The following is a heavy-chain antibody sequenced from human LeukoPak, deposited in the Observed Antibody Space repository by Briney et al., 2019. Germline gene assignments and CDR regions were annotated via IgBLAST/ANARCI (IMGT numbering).Heavy chain of an antibody. CDR3: DEYLDS. D-gene: IGHD5-12*01. CDR1: GFAFESYS. Sequence: PGGSLRLSCAGSGFAFESYSMTWVRQAPGKGLEWVSLISATSSDVNYAESVRGRFTISRDNAKNSLFLLMDSLRVEDTAISAYDEYLDSWAQGTLVTVSS. V-gene: IGHV3-21*06. J-gene: IGHJ4*02. CDR2: ISATSSDV.